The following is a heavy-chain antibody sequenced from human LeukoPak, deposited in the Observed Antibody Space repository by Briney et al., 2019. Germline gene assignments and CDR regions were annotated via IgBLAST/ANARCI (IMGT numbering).Heavy chain of an antibody. Sequence: GGSLRLSCAASGFTFSGSAMHWVRQASGKGLEWVGRIRSRANSYATAYAASVKGRFTISRDDSKSTAYLQMNSLKTEDTAVYYCTRRFLEWNFDYWGQGTLVTVSS. J-gene: IGHJ4*02. CDR1: GFTFSGSA. D-gene: IGHD3-3*01. V-gene: IGHV3-73*01. CDR3: TRRFLEWNFDY. CDR2: IRSRANSYAT.